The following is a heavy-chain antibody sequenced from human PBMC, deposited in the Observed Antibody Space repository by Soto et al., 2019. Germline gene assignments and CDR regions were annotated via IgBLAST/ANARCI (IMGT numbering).Heavy chain of an antibody. CDR2: IWYDGSNK. D-gene: IGHD6-6*01. V-gene: IGHV3-33*01. CDR3: ARVYRSSGPTEYYYGMDV. J-gene: IGHJ6*02. Sequence: QVQLVESGGGVVQPGRSLRLSCAASGFTFSSYGMHWVRQAPGKGLEWVAVIWYDGSNKYYADSVKGRFTISRDNSKNTLYLQMNSLRAEDTAVYYCARVYRSSGPTEYYYGMDVWGQGTTVTVSS. CDR1: GFTFSSYG.